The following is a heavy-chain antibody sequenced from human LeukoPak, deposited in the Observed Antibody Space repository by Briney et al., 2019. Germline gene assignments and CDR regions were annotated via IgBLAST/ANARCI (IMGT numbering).Heavy chain of an antibody. CDR3: ARDFHDYGDYEGEYYYYYYMDV. CDR2: IYTSGST. J-gene: IGHJ6*03. Sequence: SETLSLTCTVSDGSISSYYWSWIRQPAGKGLEWIGRIYTSGSTNYNPSLKSRVTMSVDTSKNQFSLKLSSVTAAGTAVYYCARDFHDYGDYEGEYYYYYYMDVWGKGTTVTVSS. D-gene: IGHD4-17*01. CDR1: DGSISSYY. V-gene: IGHV4-4*07.